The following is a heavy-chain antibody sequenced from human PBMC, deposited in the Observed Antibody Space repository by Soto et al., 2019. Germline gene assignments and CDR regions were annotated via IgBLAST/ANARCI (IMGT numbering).Heavy chain of an antibody. J-gene: IGHJ4*02. D-gene: IGHD1-7*01. CDR3: ARGRTRALDY. Sequence: GASVKVSYKASGYIFTSQGISWVRQAPGQGLEWMGWISTYNGNPNYAQKLQGRVTMTTNTSTTTAFLELRSLTSDDTAVYYCARGRTRALDYWGQGTPVTVSS. V-gene: IGHV1-18*01. CDR2: ISTYNGNP. CDR1: GYIFTSQG.